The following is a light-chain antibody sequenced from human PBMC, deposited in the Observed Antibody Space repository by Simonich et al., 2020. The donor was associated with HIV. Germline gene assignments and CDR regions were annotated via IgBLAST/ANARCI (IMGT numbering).Light chain of an antibody. Sequence: DIQMTQSPSTLSASVGDRVTITCRDRQSISSLLAWYQQKPEKAPKLLIYKASSLESGVPSRFSGRGSGTEFTLTISSLQPDDFATYYCQQYNSYSLTFGGGTKVEIK. J-gene: IGKJ4*01. CDR2: KAS. CDR3: QQYNSYSLT. CDR1: QSISSL. V-gene: IGKV1-5*03.